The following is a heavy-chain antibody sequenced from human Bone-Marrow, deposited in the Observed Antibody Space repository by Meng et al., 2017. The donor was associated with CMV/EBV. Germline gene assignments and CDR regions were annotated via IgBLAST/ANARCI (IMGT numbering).Heavy chain of an antibody. CDR3: ATEIRPYDFWSGYYKDYFDY. Sequence: SETLSLTCTVSGGSISCSSYYWGWIRQPPGKGLEWIGSIYYSGSTYYNPSLKSRVTISVDTSKNQFSLKLSSVTAADTAVYYCATEIRPYDFWSGYYKDYFDYWGQGTLVTVSS. D-gene: IGHD3-3*01. CDR1: GGSISCSSYY. J-gene: IGHJ4*02. V-gene: IGHV4-39*07. CDR2: IYYSGST.